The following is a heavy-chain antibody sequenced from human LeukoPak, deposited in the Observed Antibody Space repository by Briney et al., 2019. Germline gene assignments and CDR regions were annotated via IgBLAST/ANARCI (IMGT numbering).Heavy chain of an antibody. J-gene: IGHJ4*02. CDR3: AREGVWFGERSFDY. CDR2: ISSSGSTI. V-gene: IGHV3-48*03. D-gene: IGHD3-10*01. Sequence: PGGSLRLSCAASGFTFSSYEMNWVRQAPGKGLEWVSYISSSGSTIYYADSVKGRFTISRDNAKNSLYLQMNSLRAEDTAVYYCAREGVWFGERSFDYWGQGTLVTVSS. CDR1: GFTFSSYE.